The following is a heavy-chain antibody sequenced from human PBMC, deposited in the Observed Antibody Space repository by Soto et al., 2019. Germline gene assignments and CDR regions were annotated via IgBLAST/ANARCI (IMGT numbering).Heavy chain of an antibody. Sequence: SETLSLTCTVSGGSISSSSYYWGWIRQPPGKGLEWIGSIYYSGSTYYNPSLKSRVTISVDTSKNQFSLKLSSVTAADTAVYYFARLEDPAMVTPYYSGRDVWGQGPTVTAPS. CDR2: IYYSGST. CDR1: GGSISSSSYY. CDR3: ARLEDPAMVTPYYSGRDV. D-gene: IGHD5-18*01. J-gene: IGHJ6*02. V-gene: IGHV4-39*01.